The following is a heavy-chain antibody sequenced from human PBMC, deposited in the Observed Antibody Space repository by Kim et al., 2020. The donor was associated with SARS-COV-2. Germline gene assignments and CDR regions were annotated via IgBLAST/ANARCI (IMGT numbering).Heavy chain of an antibody. V-gene: IGHV3-53*01. D-gene: IGHD4-17*01. Sequence: GGSLRLSCAASGFTVSSNYMSWVRQAPGKGLEWVSVIYSGGSTYYADSVKGRFTISRDNSKNTLYLQMNSLRAEDTAVYYCARDPGLRWEKHQYYYYYGMDVWGQGTTVTVSS. CDR2: IYSGGST. CDR3: ARDPGLRWEKHQYYYYYGMDV. CDR1: GFTVSSNY. J-gene: IGHJ6*02.